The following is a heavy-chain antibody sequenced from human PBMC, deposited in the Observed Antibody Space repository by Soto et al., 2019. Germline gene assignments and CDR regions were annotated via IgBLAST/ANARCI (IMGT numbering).Heavy chain of an antibody. CDR3: ARRGGGLLNY. Sequence: TVGSLRLSCAASGFTFSSYSMNWVRQAPGKGLEWVSSISSSSSYIYYADSVKGRFTISRDNAKNSLYLQMNSLRAEDTAVYYCARRGGGLLNYWGQGTLVTVSS. CDR2: ISSSSSYI. V-gene: IGHV3-21*01. D-gene: IGHD3-16*01. J-gene: IGHJ4*02. CDR1: GFTFSSYS.